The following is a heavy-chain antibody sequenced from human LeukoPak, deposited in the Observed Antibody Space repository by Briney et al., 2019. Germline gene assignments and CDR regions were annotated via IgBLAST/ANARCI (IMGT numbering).Heavy chain of an antibody. CDR3: ARHTSKGYCSSTSCYSLYEYFQH. Sequence: ASVKVSCKASGYTFTSYGISWVRQAPGQGLEWMGWISAYNGNTNYAQKLQGRVTMTTDTSTSTAYMELRSLRSDDTAVYYCARHTSKGYCSSTSCYSLYEYFQHWGQGTLVTVSS. D-gene: IGHD2-2*01. CDR2: ISAYNGNT. V-gene: IGHV1-18*01. J-gene: IGHJ1*01. CDR1: GYTFTSYG.